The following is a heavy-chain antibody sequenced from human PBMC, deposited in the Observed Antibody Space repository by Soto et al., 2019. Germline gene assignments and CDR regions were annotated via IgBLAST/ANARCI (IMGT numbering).Heavy chain of an antibody. CDR2: ISSSSSTI. J-gene: IGHJ3*02. CDR1: GVTFSSYS. Sequence: EVQLVESGGGLVQPGGSLRLSCAASGVTFSSYSMNWVRQAPGKGLEWVSYISSSSSTIYYADSVKGRFTISRENATNSLYVQMNSLRAEDTAVYYCARDRSGWYPAVDIWGQGTMVTVSS. V-gene: IGHV3-48*01. D-gene: IGHD6-19*01. CDR3: ARDRSGWYPAVDI.